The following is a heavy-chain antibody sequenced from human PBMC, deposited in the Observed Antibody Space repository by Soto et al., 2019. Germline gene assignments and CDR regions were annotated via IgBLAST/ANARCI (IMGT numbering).Heavy chain of an antibody. J-gene: IGHJ4*02. Sequence: EVQLLESGGGLVQPGGSLRLSCGASGFSFVYYAMNWVRQAPGKGLEWVSGLSSSGTSRNYADSVKGRFTISRDNSRDTLFLQMNSLTADDTAVYYCAKATTNGGWFNPFDSWGQGALVTVSS. CDR1: GFSFVYYA. CDR3: AKATTNGGWFNPFDS. D-gene: IGHD6-19*01. CDR2: LSSSGTSR. V-gene: IGHV3-23*01.